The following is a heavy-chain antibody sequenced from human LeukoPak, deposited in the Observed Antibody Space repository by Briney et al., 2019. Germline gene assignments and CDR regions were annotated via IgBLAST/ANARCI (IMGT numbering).Heavy chain of an antibody. D-gene: IGHD3-22*01. CDR3: AKLTMIGWGNPAFDY. Sequence: PGGSLRLSCAASGFTFSNYAMSWVRQAPGKGLEWVSAINASGGSTYYADSVEGRFTISRDNSKNPLYLQVNSLRAEDTAVYYCAKLTMIGWGNPAFDYWGQGTLVTVSS. J-gene: IGHJ4*02. CDR2: INASGGST. V-gene: IGHV3-23*01. CDR1: GFTFSNYA.